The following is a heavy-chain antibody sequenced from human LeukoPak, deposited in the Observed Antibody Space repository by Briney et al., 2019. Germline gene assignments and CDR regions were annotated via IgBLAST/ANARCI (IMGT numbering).Heavy chain of an antibody. CDR3: ARDYYDSSGAGSL. V-gene: IGHV3-66*02. CDR2: IYSGGST. CDR1: GFTVSSNY. J-gene: IGHJ4*02. D-gene: IGHD3-22*01. Sequence: PGGPLRLSCAASGFTVSSNYMSWVRQAPGKGLEWVSVIYSGGSTYYADSVKGRFTISRDNSKNTLYLQMNSLRAEDTAVYYCARDYYDSSGAGSLWGQGTLVTVSS.